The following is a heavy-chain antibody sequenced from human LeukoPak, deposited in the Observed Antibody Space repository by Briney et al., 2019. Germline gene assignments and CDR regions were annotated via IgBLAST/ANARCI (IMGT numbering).Heavy chain of an antibody. V-gene: IGHV1-69*04. J-gene: IGHJ4*02. CDR3: AREGYSGYEDY. D-gene: IGHD5-12*01. Sequence: SVEVSCKASGGTFSSYAISWVRQAPGQGLEWMGRIIPILGVANYAQKFQGRVTITADKSTSTAYMELSSPRSEDTAVYYCAREGYSGYEDYWGQGTLVTVSS. CDR1: GGTFSSYA. CDR2: IIPILGVA.